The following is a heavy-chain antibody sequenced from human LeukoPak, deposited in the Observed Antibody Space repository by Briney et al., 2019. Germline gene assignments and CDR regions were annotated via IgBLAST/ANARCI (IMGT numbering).Heavy chain of an antibody. J-gene: IGHJ4*02. V-gene: IGHV4-59*01. CDR3: ARYSRNSDYILDY. CDR2: IYYSEDS. D-gene: IGHD4-11*01. CDR1: GASISRNY. Sequence: SETLSLTCSVSGASISRNYWSWIRQPPGKPLEWIGYIYYSEDSNYNPSLKSRVTMSIDTSKNQFSLKVTSVTAADTAVYYCARYSRNSDYILDYWGQGTLVTVSS.